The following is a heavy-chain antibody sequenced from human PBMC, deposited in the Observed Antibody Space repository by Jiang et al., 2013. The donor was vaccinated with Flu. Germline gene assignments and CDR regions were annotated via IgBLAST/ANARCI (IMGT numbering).Heavy chain of an antibody. Sequence: GYTFTSYDINWVRQATGQGLEWMGWMNPNSGNTGYAQKFQGRVTMTRNTSISTAYMELSSLRSEDTAVYYCARGPNYYDFWSGYYNNYYYGMDVWGQGTTVTVSS. CDR1: GYTFTSYD. J-gene: IGHJ6*02. V-gene: IGHV1-8*01. CDR2: MNPNSGNT. CDR3: ARGPNYYDFWSGYYNNYYYGMDV. D-gene: IGHD3-3*01.